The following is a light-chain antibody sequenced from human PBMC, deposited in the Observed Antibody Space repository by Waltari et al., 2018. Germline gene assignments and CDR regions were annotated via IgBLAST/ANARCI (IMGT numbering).Light chain of an antibody. CDR1: QSVSTK. Sequence: IVVTQSPASLSVSPGERATLSCRASQSVSTKLGWYQQRPGQAPRLLIYAAPTRAIGIPARFSGGGSGTEFTLTISSLQSEDLGIYYCQQYEKWPTTFGQGTRLDSK. CDR2: AAP. CDR3: QQYEKWPTT. J-gene: IGKJ5*01. V-gene: IGKV3-15*01.